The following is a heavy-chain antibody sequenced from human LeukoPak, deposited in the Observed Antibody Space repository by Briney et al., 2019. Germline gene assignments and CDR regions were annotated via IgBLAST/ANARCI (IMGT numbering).Heavy chain of an antibody. Sequence: PSETLSLTCTVSGGSISSSSYYWGWIRQPPGKGLEWIGSIYYSGSTYYNPSLKSRVTISVDTSKNQFSLKLSSVTAADTAVYYCASQDERITMVRGVIRLDYWGQGTLVTVSS. CDR1: GGSISSSSYY. CDR2: IYYSGST. D-gene: IGHD3-10*01. V-gene: IGHV4-39*01. CDR3: ASQDERITMVRGVIRLDY. J-gene: IGHJ4*02.